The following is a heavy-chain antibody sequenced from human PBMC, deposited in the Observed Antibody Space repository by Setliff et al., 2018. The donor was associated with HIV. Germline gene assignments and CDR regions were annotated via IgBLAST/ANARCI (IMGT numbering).Heavy chain of an antibody. V-gene: IGHV4-4*02. D-gene: IGHD3-10*01. CDR3: AREYSGSGINFNPLT. CDR1: GVSISSRNW. Sequence: SETLSLTCAVSGVSISSRNWWSWVRQPPGKGLEWIGEINYSGNTDYNPSLKTRVTISVDKSKNQFFLNLKSVTAADTAVYFCAREYSGSGINFNPLTWGQGTLVTVSS. J-gene: IGHJ5*02. CDR2: INYSGNT.